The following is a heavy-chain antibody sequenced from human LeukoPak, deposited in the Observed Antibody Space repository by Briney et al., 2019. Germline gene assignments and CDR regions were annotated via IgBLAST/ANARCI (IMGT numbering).Heavy chain of an antibody. CDR1: GGSISSGDYY. CDR3: ARESDSSGYYCLDY. J-gene: IGHJ4*02. D-gene: IGHD3-22*01. V-gene: IGHV4-30-4*01. Sequence: SETLSLTCTVSGGSISSGDYYWSWIRQPPGKGLEWIGYIYYSGSTYYNPFLKSRVTISVDTSKNQFSLELSSVTAADTAVYYCARESDSSGYYCLDYWGQGTLVTVSS. CDR2: IYYSGST.